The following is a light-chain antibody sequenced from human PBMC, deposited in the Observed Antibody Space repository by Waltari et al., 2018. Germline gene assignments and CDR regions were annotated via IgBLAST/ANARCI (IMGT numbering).Light chain of an antibody. CDR2: EGT. V-gene: IGLV2-23*01. J-gene: IGLJ1*01. CDR1: TTASWTYYL. CDR3: CSYVSNTYV. Sequence: QSALTQPTSVSGSPGQSITISCTGTTTASWTYYLFSWYQQHPGKAPKLIIFEGTKRPSGVSNRFFASKSGNTASLTISGLQADDEADYHCCSYVSNTYVFGTGTKVTVL.